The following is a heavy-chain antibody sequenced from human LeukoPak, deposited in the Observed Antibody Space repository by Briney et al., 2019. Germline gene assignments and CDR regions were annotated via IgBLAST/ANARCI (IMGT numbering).Heavy chain of an antibody. Sequence: ASVKVSRKASGYTFTGYYMHWVRQAPGQGLEWMGWINPNSGGTNYAQKFQGRVTMTRDTSISTAYVELSRLRSDDTAVYYCARGYSGYDYVYYFDYWGQGTLVTVSS. CDR2: INPNSGGT. V-gene: IGHV1-2*02. CDR3: ARGYSGYDYVYYFDY. J-gene: IGHJ4*02. CDR1: GYTFTGYY. D-gene: IGHD5-12*01.